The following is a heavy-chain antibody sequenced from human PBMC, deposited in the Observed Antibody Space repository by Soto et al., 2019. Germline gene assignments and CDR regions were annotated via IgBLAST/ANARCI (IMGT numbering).Heavy chain of an antibody. CDR2: ISSSSSTI. D-gene: IGHD3-10*01. CDR3: AGLVLLWFGESREDAFDI. Sequence: PGGSLRLSCAASGFTFSSYSMNWVRQAPGKGLEWVSYISSSSSTIYYADSVKGRFTISRDNAKNSLYLQMNSLRAEDTAVYYCAGLVLLWFGESREDAFDIWGQGTMVT. J-gene: IGHJ3*02. CDR1: GFTFSSYS. V-gene: IGHV3-48*01.